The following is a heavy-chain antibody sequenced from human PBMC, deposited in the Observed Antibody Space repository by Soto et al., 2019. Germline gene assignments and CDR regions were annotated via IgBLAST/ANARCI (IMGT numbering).Heavy chain of an antibody. V-gene: IGHV1-2*02. CDR2: INPNSGGT. J-gene: IGHJ4*01. CDR1: GYTFTGYY. CDR3: TRPLRATAGTTFYY. D-gene: IGHD1-1*01. Sequence: ASVKVSCKASGYTFTGYYMHWVRQAPGQGLEWMGWINPNSGGTNYAQKFQGRVIMTSAAAISTAYMELNSLTSDDTAVYYCTRPLRATAGTTFYYWGQGSLVTVSS.